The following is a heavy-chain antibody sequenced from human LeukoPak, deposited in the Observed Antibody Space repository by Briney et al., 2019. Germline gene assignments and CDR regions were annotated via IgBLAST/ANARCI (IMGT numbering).Heavy chain of an antibody. Sequence: GGSLRLSCAASGFTFSSYAMSWVRQAPGKGLEWVSAISGSGGSTYYADSVKGRFTISRDNSKNTLYLQMNSLRAEDTAVYYCAKYPTVTPRPYYFDYWGQGTLVTVSS. CDR1: GFTFSSYA. CDR2: ISGSGGST. CDR3: AKYPTVTPRPYYFDY. J-gene: IGHJ4*02. V-gene: IGHV3-23*01. D-gene: IGHD4-17*01.